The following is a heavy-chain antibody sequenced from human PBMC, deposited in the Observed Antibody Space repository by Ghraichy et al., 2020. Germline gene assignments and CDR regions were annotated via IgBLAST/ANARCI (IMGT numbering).Heavy chain of an antibody. J-gene: IGHJ4*02. V-gene: IGHV4-59*01. Sequence: SQTLSLTCTVSGGSISSYYWSWIRQPPGKGLEWIGYIYYSGSTNYNPSLKSRVTISVDTSKNQFSLKLSSVTAADTAVYYCAREVAAAVGGIDYWGQGTLVTVSS. CDR3: AREVAAAVGGIDY. CDR2: IYYSGST. CDR1: GGSISSYY. D-gene: IGHD6-13*01.